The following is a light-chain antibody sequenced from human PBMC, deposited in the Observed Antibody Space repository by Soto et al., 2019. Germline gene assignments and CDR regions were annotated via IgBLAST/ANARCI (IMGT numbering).Light chain of an antibody. CDR1: QSVSSSY. Sequence: EIVMTQSPATLSVSPGERATLSCRASQSVSSSYLAWYHQKPGQAPRLLIYGASSRATGIPDRFSGSGSGTGFTLTISRLEPEDFAVYYCQQYGSSPWTFGQGTKVDIK. CDR3: QQYGSSPWT. V-gene: IGKV3-20*01. CDR2: GAS. J-gene: IGKJ1*01.